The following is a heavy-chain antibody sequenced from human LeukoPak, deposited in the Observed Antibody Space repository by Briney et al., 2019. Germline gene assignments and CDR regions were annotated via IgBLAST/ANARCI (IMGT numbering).Heavy chain of an antibody. D-gene: IGHD3-10*01. CDR1: GGTFSSYA. V-gene: IGHV1-69*13. J-gene: IGHJ5*02. Sequence: ASVKVSCKASGGTFSSYAISWVRQAPGQGLEWMGGIIPIFGTANYAQKFQGRVTITADESTSTAYMELSSLRSEDTAVYYCARDLINYYYGSGSYGDNWFDPWGQGTLVTVSS. CDR3: ARDLINYYYGSGSYGDNWFDP. CDR2: IIPIFGTA.